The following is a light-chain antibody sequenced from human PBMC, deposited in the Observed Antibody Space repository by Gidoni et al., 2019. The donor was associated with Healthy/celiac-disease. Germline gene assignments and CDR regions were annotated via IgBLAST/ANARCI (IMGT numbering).Light chain of an antibody. CDR3: QQRSNWPPGLT. J-gene: IGKJ4*01. V-gene: IGKV3-11*01. CDR2: DAS. Sequence: EIVLPQSPATLSLSPGERATLSCRASQSVSSYLAWYQQKPGQAPRLLIYDASNRATGIPARFSGSGSGTDFTRTISSLEPEDFAVYYCQQRSNWPPGLTFGGGTKVEIK. CDR1: QSVSSY.